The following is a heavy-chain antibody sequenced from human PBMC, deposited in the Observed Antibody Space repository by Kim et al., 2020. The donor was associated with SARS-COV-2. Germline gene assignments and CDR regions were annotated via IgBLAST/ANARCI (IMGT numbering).Heavy chain of an antibody. V-gene: IGHV5-51*01. J-gene: IGHJ4*02. CDR3: ARWAYYYDSSGNYKGNRLDY. CDR2: IYPGDSDT. CDR1: GYSFTSYW. D-gene: IGHD3-22*01. Sequence: GESLKISCKGSGYSFTSYWIGWVRQMPGKGLEWMGIIYPGDSDTRYSPSFQGQVTISADKYISTAYLQWSSLKASDTAMYYCARWAYYYDSSGNYKGNRLDYSGQGTLVTVSS.